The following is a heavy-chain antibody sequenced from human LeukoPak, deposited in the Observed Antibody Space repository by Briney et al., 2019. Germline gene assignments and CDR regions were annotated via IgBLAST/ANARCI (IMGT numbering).Heavy chain of an antibody. J-gene: IGHJ4*02. Sequence: GESLRLSCAASGFTFSSYPMSWVRQAPGKGLEWVSSITGSGVGTYYADSVKGRFTISRDNSKNTLYLQMNSLRAEDTAVYYCAKGHKLEWLLSTNFDYWGQGTLVTVSS. CDR3: AKGHKLEWLLSTNFDY. V-gene: IGHV3-23*01. CDR2: ITGSGVGT. CDR1: GFTFSSYP. D-gene: IGHD3-3*01.